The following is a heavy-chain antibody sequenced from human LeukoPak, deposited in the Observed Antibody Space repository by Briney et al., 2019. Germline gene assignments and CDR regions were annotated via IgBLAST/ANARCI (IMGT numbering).Heavy chain of an antibody. CDR3: ARDPGDSSGYYSSRNYYFDS. Sequence: VKVSCKASGGTFSSYAISWVRQAPGQGLEWMGGIIPIFGTANYAQKFQGRVTITTDESTSTAYMELTSLRSEDTAVYYCARDPGDSSGYYSSRNYYFDSWGQGTLVTVSS. CDR1: GGTFSSYA. J-gene: IGHJ4*02. D-gene: IGHD3-22*01. V-gene: IGHV1-69*05. CDR2: IIPIFGTA.